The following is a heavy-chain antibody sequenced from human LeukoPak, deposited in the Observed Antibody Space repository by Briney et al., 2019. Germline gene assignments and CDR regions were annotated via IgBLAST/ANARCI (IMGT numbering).Heavy chain of an antibody. D-gene: IGHD1-26*01. V-gene: IGHV3-23*01. CDR2: VSGGGGT. Sequence: GGSLRLSCAASGFTFSTSSMTWVRQAPENGLEWVSTVSGGGGTYYADSVKGRFTISRDNSKNTLYLQTGSLRADDMAVYFCARVVRRWELRDCLDIWGQGTMVTV. J-gene: IGHJ3*02. CDR1: GFTFSTSS. CDR3: ARVVRRWELRDCLDI.